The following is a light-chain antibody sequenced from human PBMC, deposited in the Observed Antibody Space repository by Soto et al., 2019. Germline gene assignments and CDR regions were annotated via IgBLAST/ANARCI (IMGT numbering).Light chain of an antibody. J-gene: IGLJ1*01. Sequence: QSVLTQPPSVSGAQGQRVTLSCTGNSSNLGAGYDVHWYQQLPGAAPKLVIFGNRNRPSGVPDRFSGSKSGNTASLTVSGLQAEDEADYYFSSYAGSSNVFGTGTKLTVL. CDR3: SSYAGSSNV. CDR1: SSNLGAGYD. CDR2: GNR. V-gene: IGLV1-40*01.